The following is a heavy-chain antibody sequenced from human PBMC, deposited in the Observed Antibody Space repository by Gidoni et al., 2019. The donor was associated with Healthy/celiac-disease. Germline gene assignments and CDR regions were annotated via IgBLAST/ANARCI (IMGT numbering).Heavy chain of an antibody. V-gene: IGHV3-7*03. D-gene: IGHD6-19*01. Sequence: EVQLVESGGGLVQPGGSLRLYCAASGFTFSSYWMSLVRQAPGKGLEWVAKIKQDGSEKYYVDSVKGRFNISRDNAKNSLYLQMNSLRAEDTAVYYCARDIAVAEPDGLDNWFDPWGQGTLVTVSS. J-gene: IGHJ5*02. CDR3: ARDIAVAEPDGLDNWFDP. CDR2: IKQDGSEK. CDR1: GFTFSSYW.